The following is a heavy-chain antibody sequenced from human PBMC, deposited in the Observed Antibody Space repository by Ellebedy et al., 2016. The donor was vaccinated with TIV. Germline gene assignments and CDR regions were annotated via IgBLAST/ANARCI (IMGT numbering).Heavy chain of an antibody. J-gene: IGHJ4*02. Sequence: MPSETLSLTCVVYGGSFSGYYWKWIRQPPGKGLEWIGERNHNYKTSLKSRVTISVDTSKNQFSLKLNSVTAADTAVYYCARDRNMLRGVVAYWGQGTLVTVSS. D-gene: IGHD3-10*01. CDR1: GGSFSGYY. CDR2: RNH. CDR3: ARDRNMLRGVVAY. V-gene: IGHV4-34*01.